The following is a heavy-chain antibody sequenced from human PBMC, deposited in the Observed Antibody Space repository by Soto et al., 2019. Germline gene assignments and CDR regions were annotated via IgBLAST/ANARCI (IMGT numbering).Heavy chain of an antibody. Sequence: QVQLVQSGAEVKKPGASVKVSCKASGYTFTSYGISWVRQAPGQGLEWMGWISAYNGNTNYAQKLQGRVTMTTDTSPGTAYLEVGSLRSDDTAVYYCASERGHSSGWNNLPGWYFDLWGRGTLVTVSS. J-gene: IGHJ2*01. CDR1: GYTFTSYG. V-gene: IGHV1-18*01. CDR3: ASERGHSSGWNNLPGWYFDL. CDR2: ISAYNGNT. D-gene: IGHD6-19*01.